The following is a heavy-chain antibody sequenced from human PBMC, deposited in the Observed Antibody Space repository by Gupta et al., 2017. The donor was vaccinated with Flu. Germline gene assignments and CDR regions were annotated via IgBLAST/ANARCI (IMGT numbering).Heavy chain of an antibody. V-gene: IGHV3-15*02. D-gene: IGHD2-21*01. Sequence: DVQLVESGGALVKPGGSLRVSCAASGFNFNNAWMSWVRQAPGKGLEWVGRIRTRADGGTIDYAPSVKGRFTISRDDSKKTLYLQMNSLKAEDTAVYYCTTDLLRLRYFDGWGQGTLVTVAS. CDR2: IRTRADGGTI. CDR3: TTDLLRLRYFDG. J-gene: IGHJ4*02. CDR1: GFNFNNAW.